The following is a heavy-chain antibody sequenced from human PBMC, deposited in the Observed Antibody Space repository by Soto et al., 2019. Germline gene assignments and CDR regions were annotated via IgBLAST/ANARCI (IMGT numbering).Heavy chain of an antibody. Sequence: QVQLVQSGAEVKKPGASVKVSCKASGYTFTSYGISWVRQAPGQGLEWMGWISAYNGNTNYAQKLQGRVTMTTDTSRRTAYMELRSLRADDTAVYYCARVLSERITIFGVVIRSGAFDIWGQGTMVTVSS. J-gene: IGHJ3*02. CDR1: GYTFTSYG. CDR2: ISAYNGNT. V-gene: IGHV1-18*01. D-gene: IGHD3-3*01. CDR3: ARVLSERITIFGVVIRSGAFDI.